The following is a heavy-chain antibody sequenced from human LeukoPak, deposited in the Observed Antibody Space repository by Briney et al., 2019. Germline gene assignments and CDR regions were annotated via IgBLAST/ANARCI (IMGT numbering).Heavy chain of an antibody. CDR2: IYHSGST. J-gene: IGHJ6*03. CDR1: GYSISSGYY. Sequence: PSETLSLTCAVSGYSISSGYYWGWIRQPPGKGLEWIGSIYHSGSTYYNPSLKSRVTISVDTSKNQFSLKLSSVTAADTAVYYCARGRVGYYYYYMDVWGKGTTVTVSS. V-gene: IGHV4-38-2*01. CDR3: ARGRVGYYYYYMDV.